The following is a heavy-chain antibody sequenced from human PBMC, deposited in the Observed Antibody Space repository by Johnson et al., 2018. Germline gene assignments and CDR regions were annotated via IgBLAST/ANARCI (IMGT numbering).Heavy chain of an antibody. D-gene: IGHD6-19*01. CDR1: GFTFSSYS. J-gene: IGHJ3*02. Sequence: VQLVESGGDLVKPGGSLRLSCAASGFTFSSYSMNWVRQAPGQGLEWVSSISSSSSYIYYAESVKGRFTMARDNAKTTLYLQMNSLRAEDTAVYYCARHLSGSGGLGAFDIWGQGTMVTVSS. CDR3: ARHLSGSGGLGAFDI. V-gene: IGHV3-21*01. CDR2: ISSSSSYI.